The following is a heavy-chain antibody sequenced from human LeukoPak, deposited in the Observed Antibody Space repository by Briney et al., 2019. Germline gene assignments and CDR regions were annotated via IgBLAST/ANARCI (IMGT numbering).Heavy chain of an antibody. V-gene: IGHV1-2*04. J-gene: IGHJ5*02. Sequence: ASVQVSCKASGYTFTSYDINWVRQATGQGLEWMGWINPNSGGTNYAQKFQGWVTMTRDTSISTAYMELSRLRSDDTAVYYCARGGITMVRGVNQNWFDPWGQGTLVTVSS. D-gene: IGHD3-10*01. CDR1: GYTFTSYD. CDR3: ARGGITMVRGVNQNWFDP. CDR2: INPNSGGT.